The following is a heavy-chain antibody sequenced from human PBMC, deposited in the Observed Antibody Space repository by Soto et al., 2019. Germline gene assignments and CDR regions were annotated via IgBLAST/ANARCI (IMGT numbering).Heavy chain of an antibody. J-gene: IGHJ4*02. CDR2: ISGSGGST. V-gene: IGHV3-23*01. CDR1: GFTFSNYA. CDR3: ASHFQITMIVVVIPPFDY. Sequence: PGGSLRLSCAASGFTFSNYAMSWVRQAPGKGLEWVSTISGSGGSTYYADSVKGRFTISRDNSKNTLYLQMNSLRAEDTAVYYCASHFQITMIVVVIPPFDYWGQGTLVTVSS. D-gene: IGHD3-22*01.